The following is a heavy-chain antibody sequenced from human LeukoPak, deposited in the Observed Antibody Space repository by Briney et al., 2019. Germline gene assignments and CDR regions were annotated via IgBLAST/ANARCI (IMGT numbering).Heavy chain of an antibody. CDR1: GFTFSSYW. D-gene: IGHD3-16*01. V-gene: IGHV3-74*01. CDR2: INSDGSST. J-gene: IGHJ4*02. CDR3: ARAGGGIPGDY. Sequence: PGGSLRLSCAASGFTFSSYWMHWVRQAPGKGLVWVSRINSDGSSTSYAASVKGRFTISRDKATNTLYLQMNSLRAEDTAVYYCARAGGGIPGDYWGQGTLVTVSS.